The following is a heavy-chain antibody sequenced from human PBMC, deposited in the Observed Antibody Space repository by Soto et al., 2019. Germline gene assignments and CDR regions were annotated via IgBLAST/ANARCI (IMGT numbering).Heavy chain of an antibody. D-gene: IGHD3-10*01. V-gene: IGHV4-39*01. Sequence: TSETLSLTCTVSGGSISSSSYYWGWIRQPPGKGLEWIGSIYYSGSTYYNPSLKSRVTISVDTSKNQFSLKLSSVTAADTAVYYCARSGSGSYQYYYYMDVWGKGTTVTVSS. CDR2: IYYSGST. CDR3: ARSGSGSYQYYYYMDV. CDR1: GGSISSSSYY. J-gene: IGHJ6*03.